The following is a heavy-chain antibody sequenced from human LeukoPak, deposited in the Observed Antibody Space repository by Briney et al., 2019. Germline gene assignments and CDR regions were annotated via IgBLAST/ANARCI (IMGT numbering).Heavy chain of an antibody. CDR3: ARVREATISPFFDY. J-gene: IGHJ4*02. CDR2: IYYSGST. Sequence: SETLSLTCTVSGDSISSCDYYWTWIRQHPGKGLGWIGCIYYSGSTYYNLSLKSRVIISADTSKNHFSLKLSSVTAADTAVYYCARVREATISPFFDYWGQGILVTVSS. CDR1: GDSISSCDYY. V-gene: IGHV4-31*03. D-gene: IGHD4/OR15-4a*01.